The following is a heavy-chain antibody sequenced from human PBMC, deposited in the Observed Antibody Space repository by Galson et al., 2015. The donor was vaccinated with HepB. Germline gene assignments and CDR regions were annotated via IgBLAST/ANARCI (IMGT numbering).Heavy chain of an antibody. D-gene: IGHD3-22*01. Sequence: SLRLSCAASGFTFSSYSMNWVRQAPGKGLEWVSYISSSSSTIYYADSVKGRFTISRDNAKNSLYLQMNSLRDEDTAVYYCARGNYYDSSGYYYVSEYFQHWGQGTLVTVSS. V-gene: IGHV3-48*02. CDR1: GFTFSSYS. CDR3: ARGNYYDSSGYYYVSEYFQH. CDR2: ISSSSSTI. J-gene: IGHJ1*01.